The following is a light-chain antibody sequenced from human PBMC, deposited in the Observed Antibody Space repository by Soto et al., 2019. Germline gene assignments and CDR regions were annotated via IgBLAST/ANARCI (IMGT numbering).Light chain of an antibody. CDR3: QQRSNWTIT. J-gene: IGKJ5*01. CDR2: DAS. Sequence: EIVLTQSPATLSLSPGERATLSCRASQSVSSYLAWYQQKPGQAPRLLIYDASSRATGIPARFSGSGSGTGFTLTISSLEPEDFAVYYCQQRSNWTITFGQGTRLEIK. CDR1: QSVSSY. V-gene: IGKV3-11*01.